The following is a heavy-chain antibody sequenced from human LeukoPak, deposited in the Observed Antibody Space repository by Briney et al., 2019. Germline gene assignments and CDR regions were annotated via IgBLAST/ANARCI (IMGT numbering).Heavy chain of an antibody. D-gene: IGHD3-3*01. CDR3: AKDLPWSGDGGQFDY. CDR1: GFTFSSYA. CDR2: ISGSGGST. Sequence: GGSLRLSCAASGFTFSSYAMSWVRQAPGKGLEWVSAISGSGGSTYYADSVKGRFTISRDNSKNTLHLQMNSLRAEDTAVYYCAKDLPWSGDGGQFDYWGQGTLVTVSS. J-gene: IGHJ4*02. V-gene: IGHV3-23*01.